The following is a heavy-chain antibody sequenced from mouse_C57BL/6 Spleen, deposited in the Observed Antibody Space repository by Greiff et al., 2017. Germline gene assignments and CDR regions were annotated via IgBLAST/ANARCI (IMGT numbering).Heavy chain of an antibody. CDR2: ISSGGSYT. CDR3: ASQDSSGYYYYAMDY. CDR1: GFTFSSYG. V-gene: IGHV5-6*01. D-gene: IGHD3-2*02. J-gene: IGHJ4*01. Sequence: EVMLVESGGDLVKPGGSLKLSCAASGFTFSSYGMSWVRQTPDKRLEWVATISSGGSYTYYPDSVKGRFTISRDNAKNTLYQQMSSLKSEDTAMYYCASQDSSGYYYYAMDYWGQGTSVTVSS.